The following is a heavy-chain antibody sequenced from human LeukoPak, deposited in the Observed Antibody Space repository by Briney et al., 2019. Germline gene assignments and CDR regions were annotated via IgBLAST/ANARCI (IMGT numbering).Heavy chain of an antibody. CDR2: IKQDGSEK. CDR1: GFIFSSYW. CDR3: VRDHRGTFDY. J-gene: IGHJ4*02. V-gene: IGHV3-7*03. Sequence: GGSLRFSCAASGFIFSSYWMSWVRQTPGKGLEWVANIKQDGSEKNYVDSVKGRFTISRDNAKNSLYLQMNSLRAEDTAVYYCVRDHRGTFDYWGQGTLVTVSS. D-gene: IGHD3-10*01.